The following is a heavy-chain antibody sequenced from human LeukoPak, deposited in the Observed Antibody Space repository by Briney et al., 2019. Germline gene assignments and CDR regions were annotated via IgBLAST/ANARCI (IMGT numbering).Heavy chain of an antibody. CDR3: ARAEAFADNRLDY. V-gene: IGHV3-43*01. Sequence: PTGGSLRLSCSASGFTFDDHAIYWVRQAPGKGLEWVSLINWNAAGKYYADSVKGRFTISRDNSKNSLYLQMNSLRSEDTALYYCARAEAFADNRLDYWGLGTLVTVSS. CDR1: GFTFDDHA. CDR2: INWNAAGK. J-gene: IGHJ4*02. D-gene: IGHD1-1*01.